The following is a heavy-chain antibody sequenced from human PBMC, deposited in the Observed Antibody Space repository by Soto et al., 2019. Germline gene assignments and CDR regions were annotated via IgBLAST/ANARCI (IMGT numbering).Heavy chain of an antibody. CDR2: ISGSGSST. D-gene: IGHD3-16*02. V-gene: IGHV3-23*01. Sequence: PGGSLRLSCAASGFTFSSYAMSWVRQAPGKGLEWVSAISGSGSSTYYADSVKGRFTISRDNAKNTLYLQMNSLRAEDTAVYYCARLGRDYDYVWGSYRQLGNDYWGQGTLVTVSS. CDR1: GFTFSSYA. CDR3: ARLGRDYDYVWGSYRQLGNDY. J-gene: IGHJ4*02.